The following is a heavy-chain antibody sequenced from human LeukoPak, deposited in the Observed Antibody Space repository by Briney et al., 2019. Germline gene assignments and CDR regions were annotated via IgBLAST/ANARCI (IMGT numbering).Heavy chain of an antibody. CDR3: AKDGIVLMVYAMGNAFDI. CDR1: GFTFSSYG. D-gene: IGHD2-8*01. V-gene: IGHV3-30*02. CDR2: IRYDGSNK. J-gene: IGHJ3*02. Sequence: GGSLRLSCAASGFTFSSYGMHWVRQAPGKGLEWVAFIRYDGSNKYYADSVKGRFTISRDNSKNTLYLQMNSLRAEDTAVYYCAKDGIVLMVYAMGNAFDIWGQGTMVTVSS.